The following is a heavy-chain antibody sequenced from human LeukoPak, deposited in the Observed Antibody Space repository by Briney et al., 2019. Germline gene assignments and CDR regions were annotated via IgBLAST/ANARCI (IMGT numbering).Heavy chain of an antibody. V-gene: IGHV5-51*01. CDR2: IYPGDSDT. CDR3: ASHYRTMMVDY. CDR1: GYSFTSYW. Sequence: GESLKISCKGSGYSFTSYWIGWVRQMPGKGLEWMGIIYPGDSDTRYRPSFQGKVTISADKSINTAYLQWSSLKASDTAMYYCASHYRTMMVDYWGQGTLVTVSS. J-gene: IGHJ4*02. D-gene: IGHD3-22*01.